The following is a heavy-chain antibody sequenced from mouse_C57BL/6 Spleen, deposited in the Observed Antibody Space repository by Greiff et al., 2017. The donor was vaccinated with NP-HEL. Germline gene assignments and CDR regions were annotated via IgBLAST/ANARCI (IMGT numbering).Heavy chain of an antibody. CDR3: ARYDYDVFDY. J-gene: IGHJ2*01. Sequence: QVQLQQPGAELVMPGASVKLSCKASGYTFTSYWMHWVKQRPGQSLEWIGEIDPSDSYTNYNQKFKGKSTLTVDKSSSTAYMQLSSLTSEDSAVYYCARYDYDVFDYWGQGTTLTVSS. CDR2: IDPSDSYT. D-gene: IGHD2-4*01. CDR1: GYTFTSYW. V-gene: IGHV1-69*01.